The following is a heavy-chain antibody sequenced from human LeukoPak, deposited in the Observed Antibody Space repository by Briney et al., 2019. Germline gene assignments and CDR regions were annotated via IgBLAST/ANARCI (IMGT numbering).Heavy chain of an antibody. J-gene: IGHJ4*02. D-gene: IGHD4-17*01. V-gene: IGHV4-59*01. CDR1: GGSISSYY. Sequence: SETLSLTCTVSGGSISSYYWSWIRQPPGKGLEWIGYIYYSGSTNCNPSLKSRVTISVDTSKNQFSLKLSSVTAADTAVYYCARVDYGDYVVNYWGQGTLVTVSS. CDR3: ARVDYGDYVVNY. CDR2: IYYSGST.